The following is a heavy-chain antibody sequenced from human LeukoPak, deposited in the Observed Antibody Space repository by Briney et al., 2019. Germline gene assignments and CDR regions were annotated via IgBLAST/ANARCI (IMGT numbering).Heavy chain of an antibody. V-gene: IGHV3-30*04. CDR2: INTDGTKK. CDR3: ARDGGYWNDFDY. CDR1: GFTFRRSA. J-gene: IGHJ4*02. Sequence: GTSLRLSCAASGFTFRRSAIHWVRQAPGKGLEWAAVINTDGTKKYYAVSVKGRFTVSRDNSKNTVALEMTSLRPEDAGVYYCARDGGYWNDFDYWGQGTLVTVSS. D-gene: IGHD1-1*01.